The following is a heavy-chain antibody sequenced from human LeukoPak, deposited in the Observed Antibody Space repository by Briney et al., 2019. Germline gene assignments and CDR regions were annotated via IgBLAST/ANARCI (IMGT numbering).Heavy chain of an antibody. CDR3: AKDHWNGDAFDI. CDR1: GFTFSSYG. CDR2: ISGSGGST. D-gene: IGHD1-1*01. V-gene: IGHV3-23*01. Sequence: GGSLRLSCAASGFTFSSYGMSWVRQAPGKGLEWVSAISGSGGSTYYADSVKGRFTISRDNSKNTLYLQMNSLRAEDTAVYYCAKDHWNGDAFDIWGQGTMVTVSS. J-gene: IGHJ3*02.